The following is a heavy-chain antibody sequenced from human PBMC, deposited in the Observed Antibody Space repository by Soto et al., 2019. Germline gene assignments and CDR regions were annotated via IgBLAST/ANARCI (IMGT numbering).Heavy chain of an antibody. CDR2: IQYSGSP. J-gene: IGHJ5*02. V-gene: IGHV4-39*01. D-gene: IGHD3-10*01. Sequence: SETLCLTCTVAGGSNSSSRYYWGWISQPPGKGLEWIGNIQYSGSPYYSPSLKSPVTMSVDTSKNQFSLKLSSVTAADTAVYYCARMKGYGSGSYCNPIPYSCFDPWGQGTLVAASS. CDR1: GGSNSSSRYY. CDR3: ARMKGYGSGSYCNPIPYSCFDP.